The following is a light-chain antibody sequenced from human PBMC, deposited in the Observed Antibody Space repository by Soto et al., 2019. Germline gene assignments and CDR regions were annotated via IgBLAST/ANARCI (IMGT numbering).Light chain of an antibody. CDR3: SSYAGSNNVL. V-gene: IGLV2-8*01. Sequence: QSVLTQPPSASGSPGQSVTISCTGTSSDVGSYRFVSWYQQHPGKAPKLLIYEVSKRPSGVPDRFSASTSGNTASLTVSGLQADDEADYYCSSYAGSNNVLFGGGTKLTVL. CDR1: SSDVGSYRF. CDR2: EVS. J-gene: IGLJ2*01.